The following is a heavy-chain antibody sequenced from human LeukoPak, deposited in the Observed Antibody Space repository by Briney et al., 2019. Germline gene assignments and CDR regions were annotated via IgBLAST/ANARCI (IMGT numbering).Heavy chain of an antibody. J-gene: IGHJ3*02. CDR3: AKDLSRYFDWSPDAFDI. CDR2: ISGSGGST. D-gene: IGHD3-9*01. Sequence: GGSLRLSCAASGFTFSSYGMSWVRQAPGKGLEWVSAISGSGGSTYYADSVKGRFTISRDNSKNTLYLQMNSLRAEDTAVYYCAKDLSRYFDWSPDAFDIWGQGTMVTVSS. V-gene: IGHV3-23*01. CDR1: GFTFSSYG.